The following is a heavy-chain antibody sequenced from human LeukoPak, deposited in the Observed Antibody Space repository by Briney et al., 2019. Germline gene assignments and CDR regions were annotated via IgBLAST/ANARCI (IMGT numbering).Heavy chain of an antibody. J-gene: IGHJ5*02. V-gene: IGHV4-39*07. CDR2: IYYSGST. D-gene: IGHD3-22*01. Sequence: SETLSPTCTVSGGSISSSSYYWGWIRQPPGKGLEWIGSIYYSGSTYYNPSLKSRVTISVDTSKNQFSLKLSSVTAADTAVYYCARDTYYYDSSGYPWFDPWGQGTLVTVSS. CDR3: ARDTYYYDSSGYPWFDP. CDR1: GGSISSSSYY.